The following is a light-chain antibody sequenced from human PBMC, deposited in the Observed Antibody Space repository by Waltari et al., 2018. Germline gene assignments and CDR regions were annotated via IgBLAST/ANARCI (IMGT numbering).Light chain of an antibody. CDR1: SSNIGSNY. J-gene: IGLJ3*02. CDR2: KNN. Sequence: QSVLTQPPSASGTPGQKVTISCNGSSSNIGSNYVYWYQQLPGTAPKLLIFKNNQRPPWVPDRFSASKSGTSASLAINGLRSEDEADYYCAAWDDSLSGLVLGGGTKVTVL. CDR3: AAWDDSLSGLV. V-gene: IGLV1-47*01.